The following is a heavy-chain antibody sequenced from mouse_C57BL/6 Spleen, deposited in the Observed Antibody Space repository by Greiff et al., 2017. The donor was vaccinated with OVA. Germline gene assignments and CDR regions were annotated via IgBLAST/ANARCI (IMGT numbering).Heavy chain of an antibody. V-gene: IGHV1-61*01. CDR3: ARGSYSNYPYFDY. D-gene: IGHD2-5*01. CDR1: GYTFTSYW. J-gene: IGHJ2*01. Sequence: QVQLQQSGAELVRPGSSVKLSCKASGYTFTSYWMDWVKQRPGQGLEWIGNIYPSDSETHYNQKFKDKATLTVDKSSSTAYMQLSSLTSEDSAFYYCARGSYSNYPYFDYWGKDTTLTVSS. CDR2: IYPSDSET.